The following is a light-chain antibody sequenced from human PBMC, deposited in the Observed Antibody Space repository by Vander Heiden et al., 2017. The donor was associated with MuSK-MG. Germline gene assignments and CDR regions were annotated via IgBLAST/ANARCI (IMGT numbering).Light chain of an antibody. J-gene: IGLJ2*01. CDR3: CICDKRRSDHVV. Sequence: TMGHKVTITCTGNSNNVGSYAVGWYQQMSHGAPKLVMCGDSLHSGIPDRFFGSNSGASTPATTVSGVQECAADIYWCICDKRRSDHVVFGGGTKLTVL. V-gene: IGLV1-44*01. CDR1: SNNVGSYA. CDR2: GDS.